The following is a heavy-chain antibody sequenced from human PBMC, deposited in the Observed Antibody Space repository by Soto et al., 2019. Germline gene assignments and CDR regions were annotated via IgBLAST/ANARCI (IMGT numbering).Heavy chain of an antibody. J-gene: IGHJ4*02. Sequence: QVQLVQSGAEVKRPGSSVKVSCKASGGTFSSYPISWVRQAPGHGLEWLGGIIPLFGISNSAQKFQGRVTITADESTNTAHMELSSMISEDTAVYYSARGGAGLPLDYWGQGSLVTASS. CDR3: ARGGAGLPLDY. D-gene: IGHD1-26*01. CDR2: IIPLFGIS. V-gene: IGHV1-69*01. CDR1: GGTFSSYP.